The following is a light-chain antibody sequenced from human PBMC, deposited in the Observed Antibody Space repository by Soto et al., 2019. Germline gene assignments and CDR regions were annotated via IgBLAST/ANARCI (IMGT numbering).Light chain of an antibody. J-gene: IGLJ2*01. V-gene: IGLV1-51*01. CDR1: SSNIGNNY. Sequence: VLMQQPTVSAAQGQKFTISCSGNSSNIGNNYVCCYRQLPGTAPKLLIYDNNKRPSGIPDRFSGSKSGTSATLGITGLQTGDEADYYCGTWDSSLSAVVFGGGTKVTVL. CDR3: GTWDSSLSAVV. CDR2: DNN.